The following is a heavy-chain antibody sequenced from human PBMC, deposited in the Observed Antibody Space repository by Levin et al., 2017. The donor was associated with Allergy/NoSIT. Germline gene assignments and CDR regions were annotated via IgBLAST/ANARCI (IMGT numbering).Heavy chain of an antibody. Sequence: GGSLRLSCEASGFTFSSYGMHWVRQAPGKGLEWVAVIWYDGRNKYYVDSVKGRFTISRDDSKNTLYLQMNSLRAEDTAVYYCARDASAGKSFLDYWGQGTLVTVSS. J-gene: IGHJ4*02. CDR3: ARDASAGKSFLDY. CDR2: IWYDGRNK. CDR1: GFTFSSYG. V-gene: IGHV3-33*01. D-gene: IGHD3-10*01.